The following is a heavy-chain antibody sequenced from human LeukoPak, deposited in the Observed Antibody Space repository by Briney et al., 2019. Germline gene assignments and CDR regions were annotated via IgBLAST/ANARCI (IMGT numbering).Heavy chain of an antibody. Sequence: ASVKVSCKASGYTFINYGINWVRQAPGQGLEWMGWISAYNGNTNYAQSLQGRVTMTTDTSTSTVYMEMRSLTSDDTAVYYCARVNINNWHSCDYWGQGTLVTVSS. D-gene: IGHD1-1*01. CDR1: GYTFINYG. CDR3: ARVNINNWHSCDY. CDR2: ISAYNGNT. J-gene: IGHJ4*02. V-gene: IGHV1-18*01.